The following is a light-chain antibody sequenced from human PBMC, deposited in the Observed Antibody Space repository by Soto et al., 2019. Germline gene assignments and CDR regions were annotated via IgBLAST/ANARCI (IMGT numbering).Light chain of an antibody. CDR2: VYNDGSH. CDR1: SGHSNYA. Sequence: QAVVTQSPSASASLGASVKLTCTLRSGHSNYAITWHQQQPERGPRYLMKVYNDGSHSRGAGIPDRFSGSSSGAERSLNITSLQPEDEADYYCQTWGPGLVVFGGGTQLTVL. J-gene: IGLJ2*01. CDR3: QTWGPGLVV. V-gene: IGLV4-69*01.